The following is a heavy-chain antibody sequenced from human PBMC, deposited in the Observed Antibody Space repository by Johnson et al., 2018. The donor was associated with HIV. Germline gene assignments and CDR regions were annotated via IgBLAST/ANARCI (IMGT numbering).Heavy chain of an antibody. Sequence: QMLLVESGGGVVQPGTSLRLACAASGFTFSSFAMHWVRQAPGKGLEWVAFISYDGTNKYFTDSVRGRFTISRDNSRNTLFLQMNSLRAEYTAMYFCVRRFYDSSAFDVWGQGTLVTVSS. D-gene: IGHD3-22*01. J-gene: IGHJ3*01. CDR1: GFTFSSFA. V-gene: IGHV3-30-3*01. CDR3: VRRFYDSSAFDV. CDR2: ISYDGTNK.